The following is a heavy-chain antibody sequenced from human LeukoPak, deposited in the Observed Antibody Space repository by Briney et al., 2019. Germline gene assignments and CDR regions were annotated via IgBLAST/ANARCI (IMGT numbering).Heavy chain of an antibody. CDR1: GFTFSYYT. CDR2: ISYDGSNK. Sequence: GRSLRLSCAASGFTFSYYTMHWVRQAPGKGLEWVAVISYDGSNKYYADSVKGRFTISRDNSKNTLYLQMNSLRAEDTAVYYCARDSPERDVVVVPSTIRGGIDYWGQGILVTVSS. V-gene: IGHV3-30-3*01. CDR3: ARDSPERDVVVVPSTIRGGIDY. J-gene: IGHJ4*02. D-gene: IGHD2-2*02.